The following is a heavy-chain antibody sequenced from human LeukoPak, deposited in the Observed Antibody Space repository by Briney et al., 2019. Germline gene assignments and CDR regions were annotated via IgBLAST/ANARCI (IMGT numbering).Heavy chain of an antibody. CDR3: ATGVATITTGVVSYFDK. V-gene: IGHV4-38-2*02. CDR2: IYFAGYT. D-gene: IGHD5-12*01. Sequence: SETLSLTCSVSGDSFRSGFYYSWIRQPPGKGLEWIGYIYFAGYTYYNPSLNSRVTISMDRSKNQFSLKLSSVAAADTAVYYCATGVATITTGVVSYFDKWGQGTLVTVSS. J-gene: IGHJ4*02. CDR1: GDSFRSGFYY.